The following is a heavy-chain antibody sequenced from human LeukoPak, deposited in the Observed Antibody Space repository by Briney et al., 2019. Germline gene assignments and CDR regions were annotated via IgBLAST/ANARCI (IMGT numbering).Heavy chain of an antibody. CDR2: IYYSGST. V-gene: IGHV4-39*01. D-gene: IGHD6-13*01. CDR1: GGSTRSSSYY. J-gene: IGHJ5*02. Sequence: SETLSLTCTVSGGSTRSSSYYWGWIRQPPGKWLEWIGCIYYSGSTYYNPSLKSRVTISVDTSKNQFSLKLSSVTAADTAVYYCARPSRFGAAADRWNNWFDPWGQGTLGTVSS. CDR3: ARPSRFGAAADRWNNWFDP.